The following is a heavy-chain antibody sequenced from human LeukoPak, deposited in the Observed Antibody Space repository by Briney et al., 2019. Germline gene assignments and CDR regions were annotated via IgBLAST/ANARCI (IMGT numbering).Heavy chain of an antibody. Sequence: GGSLRLSCAASGFIFSSYWMSWVRQAPGKGLEWVANIKQDGTEKYYVDSVKGRFTISRDNAKNSLYLQLNSLRAEDTAVYYCARDPLYDSSGHWGQGTLVTVSS. CDR3: ARDPLYDSSGH. CDR2: IKQDGTEK. CDR1: GFIFSSYW. V-gene: IGHV3-7*01. J-gene: IGHJ1*01. D-gene: IGHD3-22*01.